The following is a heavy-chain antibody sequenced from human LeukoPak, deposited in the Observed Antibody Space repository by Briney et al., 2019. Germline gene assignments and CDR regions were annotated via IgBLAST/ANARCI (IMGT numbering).Heavy chain of an antibody. CDR2: IKEDGSVK. Sequence: GGSLRLSCTASGFTFSNSWMTWVRQAPGKGLELVADIKEDGSVKNYVEYVKGRFTISRDNAKNSLHLQMSSLRVEDTAVYYCARDRAYSTYDYWGQGTLVRVSS. CDR3: ARDRAYSTYDY. V-gene: IGHV3-7*01. D-gene: IGHD2/OR15-2a*01. J-gene: IGHJ4*02. CDR1: GFTFSNSW.